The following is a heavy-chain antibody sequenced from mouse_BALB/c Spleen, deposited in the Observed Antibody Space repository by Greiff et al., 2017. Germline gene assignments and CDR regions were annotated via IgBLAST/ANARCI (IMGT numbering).Heavy chain of an antibody. D-gene: IGHD1-1*01. Sequence: KLVESGGGLVKPGGSLKLSCAASGFTFSSYAMSWVRQTPEKRLEWVASISSGGSTYYPDSVKGRFTISRDNARNILYLQMSSLKSEDTAMYYCARKDGSSPYAMDYWGQGTSVTVSS. V-gene: IGHV5-6-5*01. CDR3: ARKDGSSPYAMDY. CDR1: GFTFSSYA. J-gene: IGHJ4*01. CDR2: ISSGGST.